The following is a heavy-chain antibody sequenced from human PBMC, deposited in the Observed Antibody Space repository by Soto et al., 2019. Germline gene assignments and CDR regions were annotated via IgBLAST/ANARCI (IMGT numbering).Heavy chain of an antibody. CDR2: IWYDGSEK. Sequence: QVQLVEFGGGVVQPGRSLRLSCAASGFPFNAYGMHWVRQAPGKGLEWVAVIWYDGSEKYYADSVKGRFTISRDNSKNTLFLQMNGLRVDDTAVYYCARDDYGGNAADYWGQGTLVTVSS. J-gene: IGHJ4*02. D-gene: IGHD4-17*01. CDR1: GFPFNAYG. CDR3: ARDDYGGNAADY. V-gene: IGHV3-33*01.